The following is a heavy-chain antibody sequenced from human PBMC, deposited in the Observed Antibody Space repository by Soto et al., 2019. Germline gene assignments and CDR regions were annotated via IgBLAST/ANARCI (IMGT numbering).Heavy chain of an antibody. V-gene: IGHV2-5*01. J-gene: IGHJ3*02. CDR2: IYWNDDK. CDR3: APMTTVATSAFDI. D-gene: IGHD4-17*01. CDR1: GVSLGTSGVG. Sequence: GSGPTLVNPTQTLTLTGTVSGVSLGTSGVGVGWIRQPPGKALEWLSLIYWNDDKRYSPSLKSRLTVTKDTSKNQVVLSMTNMDPVDTATYHCAPMTTVATSAFDIWGQGTMVTVSS.